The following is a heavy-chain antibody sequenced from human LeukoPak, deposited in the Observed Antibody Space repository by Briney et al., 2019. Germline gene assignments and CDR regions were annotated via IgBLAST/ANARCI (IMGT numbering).Heavy chain of an antibody. J-gene: IGHJ4*02. CDR3: AGHEIRRHIDY. CDR1: DYSITRGYH. Sequence: SETLSLTCTVSDYSITRGYHWGWVRQPPGKGLEWIGSIYHTGSTGYNVALKSRVTISVDTSKNQFSLKMNSLTAADTAVYYCAGHEIRRHIDYWGRGRLVIVSS. CDR2: IYHTGST. V-gene: IGHV4-38-2*02. D-gene: IGHD4-17*01.